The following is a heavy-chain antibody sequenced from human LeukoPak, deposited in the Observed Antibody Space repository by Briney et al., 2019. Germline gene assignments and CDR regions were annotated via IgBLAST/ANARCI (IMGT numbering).Heavy chain of an antibody. CDR2: INAGNGNT. Sequence: GASVKVSCKGSGYTFTSYAMHWVRQAPGQRLEWMGWINAGNGNTKYSQKFQGRVTITRDTSASTAYMELSSLRSEDTAVYYCAREGYYYYGMDVWGQGTTVTVSS. CDR3: AREGYYYYGMDV. CDR1: GYTFTSYA. V-gene: IGHV1-3*01. J-gene: IGHJ6*02.